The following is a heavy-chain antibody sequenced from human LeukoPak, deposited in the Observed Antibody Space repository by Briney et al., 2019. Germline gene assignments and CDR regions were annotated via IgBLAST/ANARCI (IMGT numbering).Heavy chain of an antibody. J-gene: IGHJ6*03. CDR2: MNPNRGNT. D-gene: IGHD3-10*01. CDR3: ARLWRDVGFGSYNIRDYYYYMDG. Sequence: GASVKVSCKPSGYTFTSYDINWVRQATGQGRGWMGWMNPNRGNTGYAQKFQGRVTITRNTSISTAYMELSSLRSEDTAVYYCARLWRDVGFGSYNIRDYYYYMDGWDKGTRSPSP. V-gene: IGHV1-8*03. CDR1: GYTFTSYD.